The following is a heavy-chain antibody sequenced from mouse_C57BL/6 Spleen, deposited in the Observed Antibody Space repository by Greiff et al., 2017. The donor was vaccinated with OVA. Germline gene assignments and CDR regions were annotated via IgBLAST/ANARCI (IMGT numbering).Heavy chain of an antibody. D-gene: IGHD2-2*01. Sequence: VQLQQSGAELVRPGASVKLSCKASGYTFTDYYINWVKQRPGQGLEWIARIYSGSGNTYYNEKFKGKATLTAEKSSSTAYMKLSGLTSEDSAVYFGARWGYGYDNAMDYWGQGTSVTVSS. CDR1: GYTFTDYY. CDR2: IYSGSGNT. CDR3: ARWGYGYDNAMDY. J-gene: IGHJ4*01. V-gene: IGHV1-76*01.